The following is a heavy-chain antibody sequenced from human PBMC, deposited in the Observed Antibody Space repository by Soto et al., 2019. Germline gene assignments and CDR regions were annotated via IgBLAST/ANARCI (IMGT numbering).Heavy chain of an antibody. CDR2: IIPIFDTP. CDR1: GGIFSSFT. CDR3: ATHGATTMARGAMKHYYYVMDV. V-gene: IGHV1-69*06. Sequence: SVKVSCKASGGIFSSFTISWVRQAPGQGLEWLGGIIPIFDTPTYAQNFQGRVTITADKSTNTVYMELSSLRSEDTAVYYCATHGATTMARGAMKHYYYVMDVWGQGPRSPSP. J-gene: IGHJ6*02. D-gene: IGHD3-10*01.